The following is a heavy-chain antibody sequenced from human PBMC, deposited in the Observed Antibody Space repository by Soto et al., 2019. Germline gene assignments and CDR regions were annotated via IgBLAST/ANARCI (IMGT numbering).Heavy chain of an antibody. V-gene: IGHV2-5*01. Sequence: GXTLVTPTQTLTXTCTLSGFSLSTSGVGVVWIRQPPVKALEWLALIYWNDDNRYSPSLKSRLTITKDTSKNQVVLTMTKMDHVDTATYYCAHHYYYDSTAPFDYWGQGNLVTVS. CDR2: IYWNDDN. CDR1: GFSLSTSGVG. CDR3: AHHYYYDSTAPFDY. D-gene: IGHD3-22*01. J-gene: IGHJ4*02.